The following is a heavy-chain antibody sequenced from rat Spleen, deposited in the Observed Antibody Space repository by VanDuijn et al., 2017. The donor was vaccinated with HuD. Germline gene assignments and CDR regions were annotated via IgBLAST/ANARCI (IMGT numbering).Heavy chain of an antibody. CDR2: ISYDGGST. V-gene: IGHV5-29*01. Sequence: EVRLVESGGGLVQPGRSLKLSCAASGFTFSNYGMAWVRQAPTKGLEWVASISYDGGSTYYRDSVKGRFTISRDNAKSTLYLQMESLRSEDTATYYCAKDLDYSGDNWFGYWGQGTLVTVSS. D-gene: IGHD1-1*01. CDR3: AKDLDYSGDNWFGY. CDR1: GFTFSNYG. J-gene: IGHJ3*01.